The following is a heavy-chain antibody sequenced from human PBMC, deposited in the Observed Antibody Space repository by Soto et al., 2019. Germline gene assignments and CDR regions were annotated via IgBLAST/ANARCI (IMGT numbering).Heavy chain of an antibody. V-gene: IGHV3-23*01. CDR1: GFTFSSYA. Sequence: EVQLLESGGGLVQPGGSLRLSCEASGFTFSSYAMSWVRQAPGKGLEWVSAISGSGGNTYYSDSVKGRFTISRDNSKNTLHLQMNSLRAEDTAIYYCAKDTPHGWFDPWGQGTLVTVSS. CDR2: ISGSGGNT. CDR3: AKDTPHGWFDP. J-gene: IGHJ5*02.